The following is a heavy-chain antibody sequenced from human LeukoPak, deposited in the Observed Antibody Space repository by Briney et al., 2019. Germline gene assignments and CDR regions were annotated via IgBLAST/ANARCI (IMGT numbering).Heavy chain of an antibody. J-gene: IGHJ4*02. CDR2: INPSGGST. V-gene: IGHV1-46*01. CDR1: GYTFTSYY. Sequence: ASVKVSCKASGYTFTSYYMHWVRQAPGQGLEWMGIINPSGGSTSYAQKFQGRVTMTRDTSTSTVYMELNSPRSEDTAVYYCARDPLTYYDILTGLPAYQGGAYFDYWGQRTLVTVSS. CDR3: ARDPLTYYDILTGLPAYQGGAYFDY. D-gene: IGHD3-9*01.